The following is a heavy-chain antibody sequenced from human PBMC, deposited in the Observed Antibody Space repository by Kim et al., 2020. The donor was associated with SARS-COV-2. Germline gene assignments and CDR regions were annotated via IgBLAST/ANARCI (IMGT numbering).Heavy chain of an antibody. Sequence: GGSLRLSCAASGFTFDDYAMHWVRQAPGKGLEWVSLISGDGGSTYYADSVKGRFTISRDNSKNSLYLQMNSLRTEDTALYYCAKDITARSGWYTPILSYYSYAMDVWGQGTTVTVSS. CDR1: GFTFDDYA. V-gene: IGHV3-43*02. CDR2: ISGDGGST. J-gene: IGHJ6*02. CDR3: AKDITARSGWYTPILSYYSYAMDV. D-gene: IGHD6-19*01.